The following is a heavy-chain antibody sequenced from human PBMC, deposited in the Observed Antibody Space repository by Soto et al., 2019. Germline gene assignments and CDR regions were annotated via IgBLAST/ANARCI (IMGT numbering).Heavy chain of an antibody. V-gene: IGHV3-21*01. CDR3: ARLDSRYDAFDI. CDR2: ISSSSSYI. D-gene: IGHD1-1*01. CDR1: GFTFDDYV. Sequence: EVQLVESGGGLVQPGRSLRLSCAASGFTFDDYVMHWVRRAPGKGLEWVSSISSSSSYIYYADSVKGRFTISRDNAKNSLYLQMNSLRAEDTAVYYCARLDSRYDAFDIWGQGTMVTVSS. J-gene: IGHJ3*02.